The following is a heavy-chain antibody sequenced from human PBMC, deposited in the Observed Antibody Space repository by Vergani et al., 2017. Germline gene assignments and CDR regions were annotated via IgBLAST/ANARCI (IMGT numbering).Heavy chain of an antibody. J-gene: IGHJ3*02. CDR2: IKSKSDGETT. CDR1: GFTFNNAW. D-gene: IGHD1-1*01. Sequence: DVQLVESGGGLVKPGGSLRLSCKASGFTFNNAWMSWVRQAPGKGLEWVGRIKSKSDGETTDYAAPVRGRFTISRDDSKSYLYLQMNSLQTEDTALYYCVRVKGSNWNDHLYDIWGQGTLVTVSS. CDR3: VRVKGSNWNDHLYDI. V-gene: IGHV3-15*05.